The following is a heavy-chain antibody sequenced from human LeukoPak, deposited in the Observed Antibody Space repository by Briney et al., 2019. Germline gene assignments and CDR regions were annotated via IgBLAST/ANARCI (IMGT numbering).Heavy chain of an antibody. Sequence: KPSETLSLTCTVSGGSVSSGSYYWSWIRQPPGKGLDWIGYIYYSGSTNYNPSLKSRVTISVDTSKNQCSLKLSSVTAADTAVYYSARALRYGSGSYSSWFDPWGQGTLVTVSS. CDR3: ARALRYGSGSYSSWFDP. CDR2: IYYSGST. CDR1: GGSVSSGSYY. V-gene: IGHV4-61*01. J-gene: IGHJ5*02. D-gene: IGHD3-10*01.